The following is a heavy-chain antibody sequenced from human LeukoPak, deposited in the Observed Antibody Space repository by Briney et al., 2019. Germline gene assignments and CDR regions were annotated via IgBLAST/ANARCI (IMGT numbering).Heavy chain of an antibody. CDR1: GFTFGDYP. V-gene: IGHV3-48*03. CDR3: ARDYGGSSPFDY. Sequence: GGSLRLSCTASGFTFGDYPMTWVRQAPGKGLEWVSYISSSGSTIYYADSVKGRFTISRDNAKNSLYLQMNSLRAEDTAVYYCARDYGGSSPFDYWGQGTLVTVSS. D-gene: IGHD4-23*01. J-gene: IGHJ4*02. CDR2: ISSSGSTI.